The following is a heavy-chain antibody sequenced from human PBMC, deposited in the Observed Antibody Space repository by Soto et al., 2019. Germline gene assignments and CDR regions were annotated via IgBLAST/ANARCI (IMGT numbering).Heavy chain of an antibody. V-gene: IGHV3-30*03. J-gene: IGHJ4*02. CDR1: GFTFTSYG. CDR3: ARDFRLAYGVRYFDE. CDR2: ISYDGNNK. D-gene: IGHD4-17*01. Sequence: GGSLRLSCAPSGFTFTSYGMHWVRQAPGKGLEWVAIISYDGNNKYYAAPVKGRFTISKDNSKNTLYLQMNSLRAEDMAVYYFARDFRLAYGVRYFDEWGGGTLVTVCS.